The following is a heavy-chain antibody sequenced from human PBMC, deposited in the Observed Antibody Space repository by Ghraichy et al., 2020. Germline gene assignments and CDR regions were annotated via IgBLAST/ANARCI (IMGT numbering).Heavy chain of an antibody. V-gene: IGHV3-74*01. Sequence: GGSLRLSCGASGFTFKNYWMHWVRQAPGKGLMWVSRIDTDGTGTSYADSVKGRFTISRDNAKNTVYLEMNNLRAEDTAVYYCGSVFEYWGQGTLVTVSS. J-gene: IGHJ4*02. CDR1: GFTFKNYW. CDR2: IDTDGTGT. CDR3: GSVFEY.